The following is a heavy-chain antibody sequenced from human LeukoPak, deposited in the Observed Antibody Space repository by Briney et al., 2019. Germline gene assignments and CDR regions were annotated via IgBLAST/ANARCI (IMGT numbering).Heavy chain of an antibody. CDR2: ISGSGGST. D-gene: IGHD3-10*01. V-gene: IGHV3-23*01. CDR3: AKERGSGSSQPLDY. CDR1: GFTFSSYA. J-gene: IGHJ4*01. Sequence: GSVRLSCSVSGFTFSSYAMSWVRQAPGKGLEWVSAISGSGGSTYYADSVKGRFTISRDNSKNTLYLQMNSLRAEDTAVYYCAKERGSGSSQPLDYWGQGTLVTVSS.